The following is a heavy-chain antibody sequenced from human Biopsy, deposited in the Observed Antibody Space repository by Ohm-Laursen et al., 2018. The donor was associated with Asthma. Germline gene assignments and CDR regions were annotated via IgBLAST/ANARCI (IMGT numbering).Heavy chain of an antibody. CDR3: ARGGLGYCSSTSCYQNYYYGMDV. V-gene: IGHV3-33*01. CDR2: IWYDGSNK. CDR1: GFTFSSYG. D-gene: IGHD2-2*01. Sequence: SLRLSCAASGFTFSSYGMHWVRQAPGKGLEGGAVIWYDGSNKYYADSVKGRFTISRDNSKNTLYLQMNSLRAEDTAVYYCARGGLGYCSSTSCYQNYYYGMDVWGQGTTVTVSS. J-gene: IGHJ6*02.